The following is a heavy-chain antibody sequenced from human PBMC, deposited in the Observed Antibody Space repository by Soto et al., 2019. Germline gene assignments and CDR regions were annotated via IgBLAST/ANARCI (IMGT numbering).Heavy chain of an antibody. Sequence: PGGSLRLSCVTSGFTFNTFAMSWVRRAPGKGLEWVSAISISGDRTYYADSVKGRFFISRDNSNNTLFLRVSSLRVEDTATYYCEKAGSSGWRNYFDHWGQGTQVTVSS. J-gene: IGHJ4*02. CDR2: ISISGDRT. CDR3: EKAGSSGWRNYFDH. V-gene: IGHV3-23*01. CDR1: GFTFNTFA. D-gene: IGHD6-19*01.